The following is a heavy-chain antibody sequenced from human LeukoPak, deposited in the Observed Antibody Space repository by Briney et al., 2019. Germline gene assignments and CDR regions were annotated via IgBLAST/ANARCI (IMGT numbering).Heavy chain of an antibody. CDR2: ISAYNGNT. D-gene: IGHD5-18*01. CDR1: GYTFTSYG. V-gene: IGHV1-18*01. Sequence: GASVKVSCKASGYTFTSYGISWVRQAPGQGLEWMGWISAYNGNTNYAQKLQGRVTMTTDTSTSTAYTELRSLRSDDTAVYYCARDYPIQLWLPGYWGQGTLVTVSS. CDR3: ARDYPIQLWLPGY. J-gene: IGHJ4*02.